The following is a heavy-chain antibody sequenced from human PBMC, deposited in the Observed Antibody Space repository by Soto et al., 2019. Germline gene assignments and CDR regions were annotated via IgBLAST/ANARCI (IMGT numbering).Heavy chain of an antibody. V-gene: IGHV1-2*04. CDR3: ARQQPHYYYYGMDV. CDR1: GYTFTGYY. CDR2: INPNSGGT. D-gene: IGHD6-13*01. Sequence: ASVKVSCKASGYTFTGYYMHWVRQAPGQGLEWMGWINPNSGGTNYAQKFQGWVTMTRDTSISTAYMELSRLRSDDTAVYYCARQQPHYYYYGMDVWGQGTTVTVSS. J-gene: IGHJ6*02.